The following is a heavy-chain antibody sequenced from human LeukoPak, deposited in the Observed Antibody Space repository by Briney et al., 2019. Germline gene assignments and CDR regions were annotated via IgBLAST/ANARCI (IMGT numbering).Heavy chain of an antibody. CDR2: IKQDGSEK. V-gene: IGHV3-7*01. CDR1: GFTFSGYW. J-gene: IGHJ4*02. CDR3: ARGLSGYEDGHFDY. D-gene: IGHD5-12*01. Sequence: PGGSLRLSCAASGFTFSGYWMSWVRQAPGKGLEWVANIKQDGSEKYYEDSVKGRFTISRDNAKNSLYLQMNSLRAEDTAVYYCARGLSGYEDGHFDYWGQGTLVTVSS.